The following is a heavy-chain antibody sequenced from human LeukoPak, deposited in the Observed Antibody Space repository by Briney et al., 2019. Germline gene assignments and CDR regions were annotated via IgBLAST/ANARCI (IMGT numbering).Heavy chain of an antibody. Sequence: PSETLSLTCTVSGGSISSTSHYWGWIRQPPGKGLEWIGSMYYRGLTYYNSSLKSRVIISVDTSKNQFSLNLSSVTAADTAVYYCVRDRLAVAGTLTADFWGQGTLVTVSS. CDR2: MYYRGLT. J-gene: IGHJ4*02. D-gene: IGHD6-19*01. V-gene: IGHV4-39*07. CDR1: GGSISSTSHY. CDR3: VRDRLAVAGTLTADF.